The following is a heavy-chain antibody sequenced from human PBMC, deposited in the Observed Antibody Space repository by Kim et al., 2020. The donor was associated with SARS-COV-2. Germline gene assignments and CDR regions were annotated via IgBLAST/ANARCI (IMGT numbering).Heavy chain of an antibody. V-gene: IGHV4-31*03. Sequence: SETLSLTCTVSGGSINSGGYYWSWIRQHPGKGLEWIGHIFYSGSTYYNPSLKSRATMAVDTSKIQFSLKLSSVTAADTAVYYCARERAPYCSSTSCYADNWFDPWGQGTLVTVSS. CDR3: ARERAPYCSSTSCYADNWFDP. J-gene: IGHJ5*02. CDR1: GGSINSGGYY. D-gene: IGHD2-2*01. CDR2: IFYSGST.